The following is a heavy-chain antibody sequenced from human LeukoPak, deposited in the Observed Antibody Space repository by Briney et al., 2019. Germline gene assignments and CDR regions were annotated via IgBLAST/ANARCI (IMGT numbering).Heavy chain of an antibody. CDR2: INPNSGGT. J-gene: IGHJ4*02. Sequence: ASVKVSCKASGYTFTGYYMHWVRQAPGQGLEWMGWINPNSGGTNYAQKFQGRVTMTRDTSISTAYMELSRLRSDDTAVYYCARASWIQLWPSLTGQFDYWGQGTLVTVSS. D-gene: IGHD5-18*01. CDR3: ARASWIQLWPSLTGQFDY. CDR1: GYTFTGYY. V-gene: IGHV1-2*02.